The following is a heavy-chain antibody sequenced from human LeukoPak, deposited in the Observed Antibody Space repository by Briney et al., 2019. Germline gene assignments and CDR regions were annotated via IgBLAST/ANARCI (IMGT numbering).Heavy chain of an antibody. Sequence: GESLKISCKGSGYSFTSYWIGWVRQMPGKGLEWMGIIYPGDSDTRYSPSFQGEVTISADKSISTAYLQWSSLKASDTAMYYCATGPYYYDSSGYYDGLDYWGQGTLATVSS. CDR3: ATGPYYYDSSGYYDGLDY. CDR1: GYSFTSYW. D-gene: IGHD3-22*01. J-gene: IGHJ4*02. V-gene: IGHV5-51*01. CDR2: IYPGDSDT.